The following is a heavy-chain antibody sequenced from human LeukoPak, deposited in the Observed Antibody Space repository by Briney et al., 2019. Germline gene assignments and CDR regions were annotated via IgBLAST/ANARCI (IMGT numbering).Heavy chain of an antibody. CDR1: GGPISSSSYH. CDR3: ARRSDIVLMVYAMPSVYFDY. J-gene: IGHJ4*02. D-gene: IGHD2-8*01. V-gene: IGHV4-39*01. Sequence: SETLSLTCTVSGGPISSSSYHWGWSRQPPGKGVEWDGSIYYSGSTYYNPSRKSRVTLAVDTSKHQSSLKLSSVTAADTAVYYCARRSDIVLMVYAMPSVYFDYWGQGTLVTVSS. CDR2: IYYSGST.